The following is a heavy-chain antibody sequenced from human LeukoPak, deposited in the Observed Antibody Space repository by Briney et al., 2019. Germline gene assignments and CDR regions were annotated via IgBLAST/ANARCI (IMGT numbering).Heavy chain of an antibody. Sequence: SETLSLTCAVYGGSFSGYYWSWIRQPPGKGLEWIGEINHSGSTNYNPSLKSRVTISVDTSKNQFSLKLSSVTAADTAVYYCARPLVRGLKNVFDIWGQGTMVTVSS. CDR2: INHSGST. CDR1: GGSFSGYY. J-gene: IGHJ3*02. D-gene: IGHD3-10*01. V-gene: IGHV4-34*01. CDR3: ARPLVRGLKNVFDI.